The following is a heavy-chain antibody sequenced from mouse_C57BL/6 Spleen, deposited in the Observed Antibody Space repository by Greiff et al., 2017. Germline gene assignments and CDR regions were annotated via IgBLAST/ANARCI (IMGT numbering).Heavy chain of an antibody. Sequence: EVQLQQSGEGLVKPGGSLKLSCAASGFTFSSYAMSWVRQTPEKRLEWVAYISSGGDYSYYADTVKGRFTISRDNARNTLYLQMSSLKSKDTAVYYCCGGGSAGALDCWGQGTTVTVSS. CDR2: ISSGGDYS. CDR3: CGGGSAGALDC. CDR1: GFTFSSYA. V-gene: IGHV5-9-1*02. D-gene: IGHD1-1*01. J-gene: IGHJ4*01.